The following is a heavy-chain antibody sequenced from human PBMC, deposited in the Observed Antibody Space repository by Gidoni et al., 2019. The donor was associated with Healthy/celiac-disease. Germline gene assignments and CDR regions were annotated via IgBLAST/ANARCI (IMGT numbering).Heavy chain of an antibody. CDR3: ARAPLDTATGGFDY. J-gene: IGHJ4*02. Sequence: QVQLQESGPGLVKPSQTLSLTCTVSGGSSSSGGYYWSWIRQHPGKGLEWIGYIYYSGSNYYNPSLKSRVTISVDTSKNQFSLKLSSVTAADTAVEYCARAPLDTATGGFDYWGQGTLVTVSS. D-gene: IGHD5-18*01. CDR2: IYYSGSN. CDR1: GGSSSSGGYY. V-gene: IGHV4-31*03.